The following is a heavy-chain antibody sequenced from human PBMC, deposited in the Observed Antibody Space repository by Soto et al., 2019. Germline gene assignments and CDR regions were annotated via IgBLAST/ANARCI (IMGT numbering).Heavy chain of an antibody. D-gene: IGHD2-2*01. Sequence: QVPLVQSGAEVEKPGASVKVSCKASGYTFTNYAVHWVRQAPGQRLEWMGWINAGNGNTRFSQNLQGRVTITRDTSARTVYMELSSLRSVDTAVYYCARGHLAVVPVASWFYYMDVWGKVTTVTVSS. V-gene: IGHV1-3*01. CDR3: ARGHLAVVPVASWFYYMDV. CDR1: GYTFTNYA. CDR2: INAGNGNT. J-gene: IGHJ6*03.